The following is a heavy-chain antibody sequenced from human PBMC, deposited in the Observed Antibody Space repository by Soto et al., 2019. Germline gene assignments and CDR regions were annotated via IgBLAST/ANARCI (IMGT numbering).Heavy chain of an antibody. J-gene: IGHJ4*02. D-gene: IGHD2-15*01. CDR3: AKDQHVVVVGATLFDY. CDR1: GFTFSSYG. Sequence: QVQLVESGGGVVQPGRSLRLSCAASGFTFSSYGMHWVRQAPGKGLEWVALISYDGSNKYYPDSVKGRFTISRDNSTNTLYLQMNSLRAEDTAVYYCAKDQHVVVVGATLFDYWGQGTLVTVSS. CDR2: ISYDGSNK. V-gene: IGHV3-30*18.